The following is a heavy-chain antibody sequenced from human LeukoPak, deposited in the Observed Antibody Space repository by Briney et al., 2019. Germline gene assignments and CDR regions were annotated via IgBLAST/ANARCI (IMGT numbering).Heavy chain of an antibody. V-gene: IGHV4-4*07. CDR1: GGSISSYY. D-gene: IGHD2-21*01. Sequence: PSETLSLTCTVSGGSISSYYWSWIRQPAGKGLEWIGRIYTSGSTNYNPSLKSRVTMSVDTSKNQFSLKLSSVPAAGTVVYHWTREGVVDYYYYYMDVWGKGTTVTVSS. J-gene: IGHJ6*03. CDR2: IYTSGST. CDR3: TREGVVDYYYYYMDV.